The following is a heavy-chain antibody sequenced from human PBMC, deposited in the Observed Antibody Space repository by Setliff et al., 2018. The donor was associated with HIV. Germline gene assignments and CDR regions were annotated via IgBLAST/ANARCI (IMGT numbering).Heavy chain of an antibody. CDR3: ASGKGVRGVIITGGLDV. D-gene: IGHD3-10*01. J-gene: IGHJ6*03. V-gene: IGHV1-46*01. Sequence: RASVKVSCKASGYTFTSYYMHWVRQAPGQGLEWMGIINPSGGSTNYAQKFQGRVTMTRDTSTSTVYMELSSLTSEDTAVYYCASGKGVRGVIITGGLDVWGKGTTVTV. CDR2: INPSGGST. CDR1: GYTFTSYY.